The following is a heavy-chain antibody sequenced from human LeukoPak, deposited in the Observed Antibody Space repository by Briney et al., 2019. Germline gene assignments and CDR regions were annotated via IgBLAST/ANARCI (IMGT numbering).Heavy chain of an antibody. CDR1: GFTSIAYA. J-gene: IGHJ6*02. CDR2: ISGGGVTT. V-gene: IGHV3-23*01. Sequence: GGSLGLSCVGSGFTSIAYALTWARQAPGKGLEWVSGISGGGVTTYYADSVKGRFTISRDDSKNTLYLQMNSLRADDTAIYYCARNQQLGGHSYYYYGMDVWGQGTTVTVSS. D-gene: IGHD3-16*01. CDR3: ARNQQLGGHSYYYYGMDV.